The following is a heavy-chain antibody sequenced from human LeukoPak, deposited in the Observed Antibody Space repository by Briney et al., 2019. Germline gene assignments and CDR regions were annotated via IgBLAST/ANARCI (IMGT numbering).Heavy chain of an antibody. D-gene: IGHD3-22*01. V-gene: IGHV4-61*05. Sequence: SETLSLTCTVSGGSISSSSYYWGWIRQPPGKGLEWIGYIYYSGSTNYNPSLKSRVTISVDTSKNQFSLKLSSVTAADTAVYYCARATYYYDSSGYHYYYYYMDVWGKGTTVTISS. CDR1: GGSISSSSYY. CDR3: ARATYYYDSSGYHYYYYYMDV. J-gene: IGHJ6*03. CDR2: IYYSGST.